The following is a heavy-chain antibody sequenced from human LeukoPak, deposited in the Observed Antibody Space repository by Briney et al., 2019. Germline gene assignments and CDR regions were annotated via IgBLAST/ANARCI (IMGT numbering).Heavy chain of an antibody. CDR1: GGSISSGSYF. Sequence: PSETLSLTCTVSGGSISSGSYFWSWIRQPAGKGLEWIGRIYTNGNTDYNPSLKSRVTISVDTSKNQFSLKLSSVTAADTAVYYCARGLWPSYYFDYWGQGTLVTVSS. V-gene: IGHV4-61*02. CDR2: IYTNGNT. CDR3: ARGLWPSYYFDY. J-gene: IGHJ4*02. D-gene: IGHD3-10*01.